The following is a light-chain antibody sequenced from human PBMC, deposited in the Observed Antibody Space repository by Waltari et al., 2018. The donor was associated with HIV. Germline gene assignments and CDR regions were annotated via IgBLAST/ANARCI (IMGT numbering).Light chain of an antibody. CDR2: DVT. V-gene: IGLV2-14*03. Sequence: QSALTQPASVSGSPGQSITISCTGISSDVDYYNYDCWYQQHPGKAPKLMIYDVTHRPSGVSKRVSGSKSGNTASLTISGLQAEDEADYYCSSYTSSSWVFGGGTKLTVL. CDR3: SSYTSSSWV. CDR1: SSDVDYYNY. J-gene: IGLJ3*02.